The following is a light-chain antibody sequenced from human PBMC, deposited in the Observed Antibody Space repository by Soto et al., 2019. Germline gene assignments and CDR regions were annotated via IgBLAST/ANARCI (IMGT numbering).Light chain of an antibody. CDR2: DAS. CDR3: LQDYDYLWT. Sequence: AIQMNQSPSSLSASVGDSITITCRASQDIRSDLGWYQQKPGRAPKLLIYDASSLQGGVPSRFSGSGSGTDFTLTISSLQPEDFATYYCLQDYDYLWTFGQGTKV. CDR1: QDIRSD. V-gene: IGKV1-6*01. J-gene: IGKJ1*01.